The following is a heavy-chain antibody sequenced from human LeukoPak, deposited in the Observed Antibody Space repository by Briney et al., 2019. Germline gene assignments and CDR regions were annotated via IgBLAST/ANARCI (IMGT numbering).Heavy chain of an antibody. CDR1: GFTFSNAW. D-gene: IGHD1-26*01. V-gene: IGHV3-72*01. CDR2: TRDKAKSHTT. Sequence: PPGGSLRLSCAASGFTFSNAWMTWVRQAPGKGLEWVGRTRDKAKSHTTEYAASVKGRFTISRDDSKNSLYLQMNSLKTEDTAVYYCARAISGSYHDYWGQGTLVTVSS. CDR3: ARAISGSYHDY. J-gene: IGHJ4*02.